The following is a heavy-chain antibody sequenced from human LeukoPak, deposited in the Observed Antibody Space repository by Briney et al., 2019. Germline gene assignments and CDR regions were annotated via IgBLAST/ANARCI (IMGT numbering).Heavy chain of an antibody. CDR1: GYTFTSYY. Sequence: GASVKVSCXASGYTFTSYYMHWVRQAPGQGLEWMGIINPSGGSTSYAQKFQGRVTMTRDTSTSTVYMELSSLRSEDTAVYYCARDHGYCTNGVCSDPYWGQGTLVTVSS. J-gene: IGHJ4*02. CDR3: ARDHGYCTNGVCSDPY. CDR2: INPSGGST. D-gene: IGHD2-8*01. V-gene: IGHV1-46*01.